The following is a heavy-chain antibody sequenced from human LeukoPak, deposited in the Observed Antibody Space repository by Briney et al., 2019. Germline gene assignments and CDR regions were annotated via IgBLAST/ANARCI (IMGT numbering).Heavy chain of an antibody. CDR2: ISGSGDGS. V-gene: IGHV3-23*01. CDR1: GFTFRSYA. CDR3: GRDPNGDYVGAFEF. D-gene: IGHD4-17*01. J-gene: IGHJ3*01. Sequence: GWSLRLSCTASGFTFRSYAVTWVRQAPGKGLQWVSSISGSGDGSSYTDSVQGRFSMSRDNSKNTLFLQMNSLRAEDTAMYFCGRDPNGDYVGAFEFWGPGTLVTVSS.